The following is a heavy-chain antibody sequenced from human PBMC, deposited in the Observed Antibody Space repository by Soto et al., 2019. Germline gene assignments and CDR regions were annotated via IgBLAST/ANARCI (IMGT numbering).Heavy chain of an antibody. CDR2: IIPILGIA. J-gene: IGHJ4*02. V-gene: IGHV1-69*02. D-gene: IGHD3-10*01. Sequence: QVQLVQSGAEVKKPGSSVKVSCKASGGTFSSYTISWVRQAPGQGLEWMGRIIPILGIANYAQKFQGRVTITGDKTTGKAHMEARRLGLEDPGVDYCASLDRTMVRGVINPDYWGQGTLVTVSS. CDR3: ASLDRTMVRGVINPDY. CDR1: GGTFSSYT.